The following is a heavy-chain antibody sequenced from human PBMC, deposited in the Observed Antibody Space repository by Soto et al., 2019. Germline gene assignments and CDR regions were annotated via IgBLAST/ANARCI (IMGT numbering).Heavy chain of an antibody. CDR2: ITWDGGGT. V-gene: IGHV3-43D*04. Sequence: EVQLVESGGVVVQPGGSLRLSCAASGFTFNDYGMHWVRQAPGKGLEWVSLITWDGGGTYYADSVKGRFTISRDNSKNSLYLQMSSLRAEDTAFYYCAKEVTRIYYCYAMDVWGHGTTVTVSS. D-gene: IGHD4-4*01. J-gene: IGHJ6*02. CDR3: AKEVTRIYYCYAMDV. CDR1: GFTFNDYG.